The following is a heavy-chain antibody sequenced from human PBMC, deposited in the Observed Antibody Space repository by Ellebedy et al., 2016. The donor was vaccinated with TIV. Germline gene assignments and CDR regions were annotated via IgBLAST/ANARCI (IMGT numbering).Heavy chain of an antibody. V-gene: IGHV4-4*02. CDR1: GGSISSSNW. CDR2: IYHSGST. J-gene: IGHJ5*02. D-gene: IGHD3-16*02. Sequence: SETLSLXXAVSGGSISSSNWWSWVRQPPGKGLEWIGEIYHSGSTNYNPSLKSRVTISVDKSKNQFSLKLSSVTAADTAVYYCARDRYDYVWGSYRQFHWFDPWGQGTLVTVSS. CDR3: ARDRYDYVWGSYRQFHWFDP.